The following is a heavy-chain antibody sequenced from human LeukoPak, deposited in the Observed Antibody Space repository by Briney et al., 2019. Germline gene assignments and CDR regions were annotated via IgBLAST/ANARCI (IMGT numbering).Heavy chain of an antibody. CDR1: GYTFTSYY. CDR3: ARGGYDFWSGYFQELKGYYYGMDV. D-gene: IGHD3-3*01. CDR2: INPSGGST. V-gene: IGHV1-46*01. Sequence: ASVKVSCEASGYTFTSYYMHWVRQAPGQGLEWMGIINPSGGSTSYAQKFQGRVTMTRDTSTSTVYMELSSLRSEDTAVYYCARGGYDFWSGYFQELKGYYYGMDVWGQGTTVTVSS. J-gene: IGHJ6*02.